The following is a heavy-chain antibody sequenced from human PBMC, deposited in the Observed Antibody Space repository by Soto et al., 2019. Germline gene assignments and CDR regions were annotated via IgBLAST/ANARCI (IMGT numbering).Heavy chain of an antibody. CDR3: ARLGNSLATFDI. V-gene: IGHV5-10-1*01. J-gene: IGHJ3*02. CDR1: GYSFTTCW. Sequence: GESLKISCKGSGYSFTTCWISWVRQMPGKGLEWMGKIDPSDSESNYSPSFEGHVTISADKSISTAYLQWSTLKASDTAMYYCARLGNSLATFDIWGQGTMVTVSS. D-gene: IGHD2-15*01. CDR2: IDPSDSES.